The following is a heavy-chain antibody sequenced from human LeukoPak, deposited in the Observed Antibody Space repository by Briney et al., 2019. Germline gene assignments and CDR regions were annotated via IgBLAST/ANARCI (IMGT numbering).Heavy chain of an antibody. CDR1: GYTFTGYY. V-gene: IGHV1-2*06. CDR2: INPNSGGT. Sequence: ASVKVSCTASGYTFTGYYMHWVRQAPGQGLEWMGRINPNSGGTNYAQKFQGRVTMTRDTSISTAYMELSRLRSDDTAVYYCARSKGYSSGSNWFDPWGQGTLVTVSS. D-gene: IGHD6-19*01. J-gene: IGHJ5*02. CDR3: ARSKGYSSGSNWFDP.